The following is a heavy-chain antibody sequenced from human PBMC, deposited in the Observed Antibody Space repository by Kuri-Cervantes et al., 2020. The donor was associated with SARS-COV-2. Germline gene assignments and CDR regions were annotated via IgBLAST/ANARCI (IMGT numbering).Heavy chain of an antibody. J-gene: IGHJ4*01. Sequence: GESLKISCAASGFHFRSYWLHWVRQAPGKGLVWVSRINSDGSGINYADSVKGRFTMSRDNAKNTLYLQMNSLRAEDTAVYYCAKDRGRLRWAAAGPFDYWGQGTRVTVSS. CDR2: INSDGSGI. D-gene: IGHD6-13*01. CDR3: AKDRGRLRWAAAGPFDY. CDR1: GFHFRSYW. V-gene: IGHV3-74*01.